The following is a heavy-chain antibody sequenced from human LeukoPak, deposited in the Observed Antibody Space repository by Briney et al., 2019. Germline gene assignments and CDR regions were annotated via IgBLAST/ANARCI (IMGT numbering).Heavy chain of an antibody. CDR2: MNPNSGNT. J-gene: IGHJ3*02. Sequence: ASVKVSCKASGYTFTSYDINWVRPATGQGLEWMGWMNPNSGNTGYAQKFQGRVTMTRNTSISTAYMELSSLRSEDTAVYYCARPPHYYDILTGYYSRDAFDIWGQGTMVTVSS. D-gene: IGHD3-9*01. V-gene: IGHV1-8*01. CDR3: ARPPHYYDILTGYYSRDAFDI. CDR1: GYTFTSYD.